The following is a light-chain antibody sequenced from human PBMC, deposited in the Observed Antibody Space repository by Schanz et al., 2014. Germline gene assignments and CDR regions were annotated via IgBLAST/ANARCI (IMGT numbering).Light chain of an antibody. J-gene: IGLJ3*02. CDR1: SSDVGGYNY. Sequence: QSALTQPRSVSGSPGQSVTISCTGTSSDVGGYNYVSWYQQHPGKAPKLMIYDVSNRPSGVSNRFSGSKSGNTASLTISGLQAEDEADYYCSSYTSSSAGVFGGGTKLTVL. V-gene: IGLV2-14*01. CDR2: DVS. CDR3: SSYTSSSAGV.